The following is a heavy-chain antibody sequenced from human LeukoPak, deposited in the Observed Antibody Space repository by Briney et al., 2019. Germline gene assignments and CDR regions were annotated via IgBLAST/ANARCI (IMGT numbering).Heavy chain of an antibody. CDR2: ISSSSNYI. V-gene: IGHV3-21*01. CDR3: ASGEYDY. D-gene: IGHD3-10*01. CDR1: GFTFSSYS. J-gene: IGHJ4*02. Sequence: GGSLRLSCAASGFTFSSYSMNWVRQAPGKGLEWVSSISSSSNYIYYADSLKGRFTISRDNAKNSLFLQMNSLRAEDTAVYYCASGEYDYWGQGTLVTVSS.